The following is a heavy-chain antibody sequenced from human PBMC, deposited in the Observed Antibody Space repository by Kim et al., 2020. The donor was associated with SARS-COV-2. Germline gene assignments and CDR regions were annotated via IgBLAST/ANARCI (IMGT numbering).Heavy chain of an antibody. CDR3: ARAGAGGCFDP. CDR2: K. Sequence: KDYADAVEGRFSISRDNSKNAMCLHMSSLRAEDTAVYYCARAGAGGCFDPWGQGTLVTVSS. J-gene: IGHJ5*02. V-gene: IGHV3-33*01. D-gene: IGHD3-10*01.